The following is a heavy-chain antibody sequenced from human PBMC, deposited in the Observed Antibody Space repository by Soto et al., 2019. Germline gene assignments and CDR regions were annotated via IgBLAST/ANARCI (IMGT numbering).Heavy chain of an antibody. CDR3: ARGRGPGITIFGVVIKQANDY. Sequence: GGSLRLSCAASGFTFSSYWMHWVRQALGKGLVWVSRINSDGSSTSYADSVKGRFTISRDNAKNTLYLQMNSLRAEDTAVYYCARGRGPGITIFGVVIKQANDYWGQGTLVTVSS. CDR2: INSDGSST. CDR1: GFTFSSYW. V-gene: IGHV3-74*01. J-gene: IGHJ4*02. D-gene: IGHD3-3*01.